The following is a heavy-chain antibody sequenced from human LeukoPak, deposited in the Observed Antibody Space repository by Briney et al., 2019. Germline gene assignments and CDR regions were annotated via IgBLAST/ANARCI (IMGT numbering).Heavy chain of an antibody. J-gene: IGHJ4*02. CDR1: GFTFSSYA. CDR2: ISYDGSNK. D-gene: IGHD2-15*01. V-gene: IGHV3-30-3*01. CDR3: ARSGKVVAATPVDY. Sequence: GGSLRLSCAASGFTFSSYAMHWVRQAPGKGLEWVAVISYDGSNKYYADSVKGRFTISRDNSKNTLYLQMNSLRAEDTAVYYCARSGKVVAATPVDYWGQGTLVTVSS.